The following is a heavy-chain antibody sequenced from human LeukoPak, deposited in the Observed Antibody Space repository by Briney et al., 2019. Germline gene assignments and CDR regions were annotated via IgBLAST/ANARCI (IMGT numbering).Heavy chain of an antibody. CDR2: IYYSGST. CDR1: GGSISSCY. J-gene: IGHJ4*02. CDR3: ARDTRSYDTSGYYYFDY. D-gene: IGHD3-22*01. V-gene: IGHV4-59*01. Sequence: SETLSLTCTVSGGSISSCYWSWIRQPPGKGLEWIGYIYYSGSTNYNPSLKSRVTISVDTSKNQFSLKLSSVTAADTAVYYCARDTRSYDTSGYYYFDYWGQGALVTVSS.